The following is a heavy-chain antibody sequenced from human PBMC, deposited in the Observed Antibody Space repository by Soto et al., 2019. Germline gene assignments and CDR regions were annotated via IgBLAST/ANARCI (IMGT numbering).Heavy chain of an antibody. D-gene: IGHD2-2*01. CDR1: GYTFTSYG. CDR3: AARDIVVVPASYYYYYGMDV. V-gene: IGHV1-58*01. CDR2: IIVGSGNT. J-gene: IGHJ6*02. Sequence: SVKVSCKASGYTFTSYGVSWVRQAPGQGLEWIGWIIVGSGNTNYAQKFQERVTITRDMSTSTAYMELSSLRSEDTAVYYCAARDIVVVPASYYYYYGMDVWGQGTTVTVSS.